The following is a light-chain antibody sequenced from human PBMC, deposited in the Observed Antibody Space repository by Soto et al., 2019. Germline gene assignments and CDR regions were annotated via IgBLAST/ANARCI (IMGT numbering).Light chain of an antibody. V-gene: IGLV1-44*01. CDR2: SND. CDR3: AAWDDSLNGYV. J-gene: IGLJ1*01. CDR1: SSNIGSNS. Sequence: VLTHPPSASGTPGQRVTISCSGSSSNIGSNSVNWYQQLPGTAPKLLTYSNDRRPSGVPDRFSGSKSGTSASLAISGLQSEDEADYYCAAWDDSLNGYVFGTG.